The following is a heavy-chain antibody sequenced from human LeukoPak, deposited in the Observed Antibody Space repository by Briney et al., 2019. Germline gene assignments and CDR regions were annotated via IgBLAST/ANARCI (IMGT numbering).Heavy chain of an antibody. CDR1: GGSISSYY. CDR3: ARDIRGYYYGSGSYFDY. D-gene: IGHD3-10*01. Sequence: PSETLSLTCTVSGGSISSYYWSWIRQPPGKGLEWIGYIYYSGSTNYNPSLKSRVTISVDTSKNQFSLKLSSVTAADTAVYYCARDIRGYYYGSGSYFDYWGQGTLVTVSS. CDR2: IYYSGST. V-gene: IGHV4-59*01. J-gene: IGHJ4*02.